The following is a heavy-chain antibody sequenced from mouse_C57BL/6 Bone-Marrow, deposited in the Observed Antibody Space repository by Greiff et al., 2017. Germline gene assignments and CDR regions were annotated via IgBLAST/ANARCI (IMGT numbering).Heavy chain of an antibody. CDR2: IDPSDSYT. J-gene: IGHJ4*01. V-gene: IGHV1-50*01. CDR1: GYTFTSYW. CDR3: ATSAIDY. Sequence: VQLQQPGAELVMPGASVKLSCKASGYTFTSYWMHWVKQRPGQGLEWIGEIDPSDSYTNYNQKFKGKATLTVDTSSSTAYMQLSSLTSEDSAVYYCATSAIDYWGQGTSVTVSS.